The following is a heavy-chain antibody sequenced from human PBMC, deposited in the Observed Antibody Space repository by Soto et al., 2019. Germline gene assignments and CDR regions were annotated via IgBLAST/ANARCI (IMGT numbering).Heavy chain of an antibody. D-gene: IGHD6-19*01. V-gene: IGHV5-51*01. Sequence: GESLKISCKGSGYSFTSYWIGWVRQMPGKGLEWMGIIYPGDSDTRYSPSFQGQVTISADKSISTAYLQWSSLKASDTAMYYCARTLSIEVAGMLGGYYYGMDVWGQGTTVTVYS. CDR3: ARTLSIEVAGMLGGYYYGMDV. J-gene: IGHJ6*02. CDR1: GYSFTSYW. CDR2: IYPGDSDT.